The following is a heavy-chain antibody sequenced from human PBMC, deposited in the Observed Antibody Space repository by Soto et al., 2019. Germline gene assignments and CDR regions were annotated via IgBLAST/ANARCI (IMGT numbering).Heavy chain of an antibody. CDR3: AGSPGEYCSSTSCYPGYYYYYYMDV. Sequence: GGSLRLSCAASGFTFSSYGMHWVRQAPGKGLEWVAVIWYDGSNKYYADSVKGRFTISRDNSKNTLYLQMNSLRAEDTAVYYCAGSPGEYCSSTSCYPGYYYYYYMDVSGKATTVTVSS. CDR2: IWYDGSNK. V-gene: IGHV3-33*01. CDR1: GFTFSSYG. J-gene: IGHJ6*03. D-gene: IGHD2-2*01.